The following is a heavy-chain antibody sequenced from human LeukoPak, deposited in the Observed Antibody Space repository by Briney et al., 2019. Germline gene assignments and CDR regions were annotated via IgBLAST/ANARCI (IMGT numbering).Heavy chain of an antibody. CDR2: ISYDGSNK. CDR3: ARATEWFGSSNYYYYYGMDV. J-gene: IGHJ6*02. Sequence: GRSLRLSCAASGFTFSSYAMHWVRQAPGKGLEWVAVISYDGSNKYYADSVKGRFTISRDNSKNTLYLQMNSLRAEDTAVYYCARATEWFGSSNYYYYYGMDVWGQGTTVTVSS. CDR1: GFTFSSYA. D-gene: IGHD3-3*01. V-gene: IGHV3-30-3*01.